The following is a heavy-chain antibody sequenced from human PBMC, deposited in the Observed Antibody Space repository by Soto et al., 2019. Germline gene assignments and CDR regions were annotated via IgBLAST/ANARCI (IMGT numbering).Heavy chain of an antibody. CDR1: GGTFSSYA. V-gene: IGHV1-69*06. D-gene: IGHD3-22*01. Sequence: QVQLVQSGAEVKKPGSSVKVSCKASGGTFSSYAISWVRQAPGQGLEWMGGIIPIFGTANYAQKFQGRVTITADKSTSTAYMERSSLRSEDTAVYYCARAPWYYYDSSGYNYFDYWGQGTLVTVSS. CDR3: ARAPWYYYDSSGYNYFDY. CDR2: IIPIFGTA. J-gene: IGHJ4*02.